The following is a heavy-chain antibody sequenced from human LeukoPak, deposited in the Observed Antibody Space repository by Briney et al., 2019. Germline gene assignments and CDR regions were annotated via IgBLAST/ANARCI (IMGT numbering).Heavy chain of an antibody. Sequence: GGSLRLSCAAPGFTLSSYSINWIRQAPGKGLEWVSSISSTGNYIYYADSVKGRFTVSRDNAKNSLYLQMNSLRAEDTALYYCARAPTVTTNIIYWYFDLWGRDTLVTVSS. CDR3: ARAPTVTTNIIYWYFDL. V-gene: IGHV3-21*01. CDR1: GFTLSSYS. D-gene: IGHD4-17*01. CDR2: ISSTGNYI. J-gene: IGHJ2*01.